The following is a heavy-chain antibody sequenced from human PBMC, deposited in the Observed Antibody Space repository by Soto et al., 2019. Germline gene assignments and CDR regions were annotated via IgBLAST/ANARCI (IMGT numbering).Heavy chain of an antibody. CDR1: GFTFSSYG. CDR2: IWYDGSNK. CDR3: ARDQGYYYGSGSLDY. D-gene: IGHD3-10*01. Sequence: GGSLRLSCAASGFTFSSYGMHWVRQAPGKGLEWVAVIWYDGSNKYYADSVKGRFTISRDNSKNTLYLQMNSLRAEDTAVYYCARDQGYYYGSGSLDYWGKGTLVTVSS. V-gene: IGHV3-33*01. J-gene: IGHJ4*02.